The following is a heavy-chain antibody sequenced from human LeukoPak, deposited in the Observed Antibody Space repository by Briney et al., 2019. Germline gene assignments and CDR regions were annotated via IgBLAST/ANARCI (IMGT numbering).Heavy chain of an antibody. D-gene: IGHD1-26*01. J-gene: IGHJ3*02. CDR2: IYYSGST. V-gene: IGHV4-39*01. CDR3: ATPYSGGYHGLDI. CDR1: GRSISISTYY. Sequence: SETLSLTCTVSGRSISISTYYSGWIRQPPGKGLEWIGSIYYSGSTYYNPSLKSRVTISVDTSKNQFSLKLNSVTAADTAVYYCATPYSGGYHGLDIWGQGTMVTVSS.